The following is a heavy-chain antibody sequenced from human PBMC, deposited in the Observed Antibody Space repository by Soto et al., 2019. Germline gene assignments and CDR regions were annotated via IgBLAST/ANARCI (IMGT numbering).Heavy chain of an antibody. V-gene: IGHV4-59*12. CDR3: ARGGNYLFDY. J-gene: IGHJ4*02. CDR2: IYYSGTT. D-gene: IGHD1-7*01. CDR1: GGSISSYY. Sequence: PSETMSVTCPVAGGSISSYYWSWIRKPPGKGLEWIANIYYSGTTNKNPSLKSRITISVDKSKNQFPLKLSSVTAADTAVYYCARGGNYLFDYWGPGTLVTVSS.